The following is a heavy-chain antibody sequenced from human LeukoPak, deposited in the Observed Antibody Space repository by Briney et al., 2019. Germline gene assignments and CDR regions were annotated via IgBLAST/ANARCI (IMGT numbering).Heavy chain of an antibody. CDR3: AKDRYASWSYPYYDY. Sequence: GGSLRLSCAASGFTFSTYAMSWVRQAPGKGLEWVSDICASAGTTYYADSVKGRFTISRDNSKNTPYLQLNNLRAEDTAVYYCAKDRYASWSYPYYDYWGQGTLVTVSS. J-gene: IGHJ4*02. D-gene: IGHD3-10*01. CDR1: GFTFSTYA. CDR2: ICASAGTT. V-gene: IGHV3-23*01.